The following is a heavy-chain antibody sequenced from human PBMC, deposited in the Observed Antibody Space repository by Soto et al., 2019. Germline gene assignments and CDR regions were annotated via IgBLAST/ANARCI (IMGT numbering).Heavy chain of an antibody. D-gene: IGHD6-13*01. CDR2: IYPGGST. Sequence: SETLSLTCTVSGGSISSYYWSWFREPAGRGLEWIGRIYPGGSTNYNPSVKSRVTMSVDTSKNRFSLRLTSVTAADTAVYFCAAGEASSRNLAPYYLDFWGQGTLVNVSP. CDR3: AAGEASSRNLAPYYLDF. V-gene: IGHV4-4*07. J-gene: IGHJ4*02. CDR1: GGSISSYY.